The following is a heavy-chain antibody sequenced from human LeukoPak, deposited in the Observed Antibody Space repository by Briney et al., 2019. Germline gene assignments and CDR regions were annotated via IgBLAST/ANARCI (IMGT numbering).Heavy chain of an antibody. CDR3: ASYGDYCSSTSCSYYFDY. V-gene: IGHV1-2*02. CDR2: INPNSGGT. D-gene: IGHD2-2*01. J-gene: IGHJ4*02. CDR1: GYTFTGYY. Sequence: ASVKFSCEASGYTFTGYYMHWVRQAPGQGLEWMGWINPNSGGTNYAQKFQGRVTMTRDTSISTAYMELSRLRSDDTAVYYCASYGDYCSSTSCSYYFDYWGQGTLVTVSS.